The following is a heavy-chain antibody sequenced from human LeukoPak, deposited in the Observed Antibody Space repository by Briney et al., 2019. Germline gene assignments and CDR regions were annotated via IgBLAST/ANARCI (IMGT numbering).Heavy chain of an antibody. V-gene: IGHV3-30*05. Sequence: PGRSLRLSCAASGFTFSSHGMHWVRQAPGKGLEWVAVISYDGSNKYYADSVKGRFTISRDNSKNTLYLQMNSLRAEDTAVYYCARGATINDFTLDYWGQGTLVTVSS. CDR2: ISYDGSNK. CDR3: ARGATINDFTLDY. J-gene: IGHJ4*02. CDR1: GFTFSSHG. D-gene: IGHD5-12*01.